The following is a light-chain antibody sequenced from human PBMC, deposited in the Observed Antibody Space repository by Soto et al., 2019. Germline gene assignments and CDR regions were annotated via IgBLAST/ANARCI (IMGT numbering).Light chain of an antibody. CDR2: GAS. CDR3: QQYGSSPPRT. V-gene: IGKV3-20*01. J-gene: IGKJ1*01. Sequence: EIVLTQSPGILSLSPGQRVTLSCRASQSVSNDFLAWYQQKPGQAPRLLIYGASTRATDVPDRFSGSGSGADFTLTISRLEPEDFAVYYCQQYGSSPPRTFGQWTKVEMK. CDR1: QSVSNDF.